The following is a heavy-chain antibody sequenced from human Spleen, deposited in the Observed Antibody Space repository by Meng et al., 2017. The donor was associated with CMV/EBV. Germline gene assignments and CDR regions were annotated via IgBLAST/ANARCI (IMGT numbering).Heavy chain of an antibody. J-gene: IGHJ4*02. CDR2: IKSKIEGGTI. V-gene: IGHV3-15*01. D-gene: IGHD6-13*01. CDR3: TTGASGSSWYRVDY. CDR1: GFTFSHAW. Sequence: GFTFSHAWMSWVRQAPGKGLEWVGRIKSKIEGGTIDYAAPVKGRFTILRDDSTNTLYVQMNSLKTEDTAVYYCTTGASGSSWYRVDYWGQGMLVTAPQ.